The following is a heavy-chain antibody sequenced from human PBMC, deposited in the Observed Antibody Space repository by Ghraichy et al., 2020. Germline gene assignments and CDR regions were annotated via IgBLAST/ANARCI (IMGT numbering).Heavy chain of an antibody. Sequence: SETLSLTCSVSGDSINGFYWSWIRQPAGKGLQWIGHIFASGNTNYSPSLKSRVTMSTDTSKNQVSLRLQSVTAADTAVYYWARSYGYSWGSHRFGLDVWGQGTTVTVSS. J-gene: IGHJ6*02. V-gene: IGHV4-4*07. D-gene: IGHD3-16*01. CDR1: GDSINGFY. CDR3: ARSYGYSWGSHRFGLDV. CDR2: IFASGNT.